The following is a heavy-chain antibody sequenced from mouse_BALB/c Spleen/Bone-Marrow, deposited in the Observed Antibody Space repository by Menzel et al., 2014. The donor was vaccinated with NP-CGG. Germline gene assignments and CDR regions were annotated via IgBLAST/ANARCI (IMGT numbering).Heavy chain of an antibody. CDR1: GYTFTDYE. D-gene: IGHD2-10*01. Sequence: QVQLQQPGAELVRPGASVKLSCKALGYTFTDYEMHWVKQTPVHGLEWIGTIHPGSGGAAYNQKFKGKATLTVDKSSSTAYMQLKSLTSEDSAVYYCARGGAYYPFAYWGQGTLVTVSA. CDR2: IHPGSGGA. V-gene: IGHV1-15*01. CDR3: ARGGAYYPFAY. J-gene: IGHJ3*01.